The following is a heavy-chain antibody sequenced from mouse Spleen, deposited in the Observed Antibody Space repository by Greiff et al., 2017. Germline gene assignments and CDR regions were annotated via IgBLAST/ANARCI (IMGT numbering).Heavy chain of an antibody. V-gene: IGHV3-5*01. CDR3: ARIHYYGSFDY. D-gene: IGHD1-2*01. Sequence: EVKLQESGPGLVKPSQTVFLTCTVTGISITTGNYRWSWIRQFPGNKLEWIGYIYYSGTITYNPSLTSRTTITRDTPKNQFFLEMNSLTAEDTATYYCARIHYYGSFDYWGQGTTLTVSS. J-gene: IGHJ2*01. CDR2: IYYSGTI. CDR1: GISITTGNYR.